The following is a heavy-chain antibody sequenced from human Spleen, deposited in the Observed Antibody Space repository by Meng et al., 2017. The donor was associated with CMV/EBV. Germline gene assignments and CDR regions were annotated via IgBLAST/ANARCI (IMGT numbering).Heavy chain of an antibody. J-gene: IGHJ4*02. D-gene: IGHD1-20*01. CDR1: GYTFTNYY. V-gene: IGHV1-46*01. Sequence: ASVKVSCKASGYTFTNYYMDWVRQAPGQGLEWMGIINPSGGSTSYAQKFQGRVTMTRDTSISTAYMELSRLRSDDTAVYYCARDLTGTTGYWGQGTLVTVSS. CDR2: INPSGGST. CDR3: ARDLTGTTGY.